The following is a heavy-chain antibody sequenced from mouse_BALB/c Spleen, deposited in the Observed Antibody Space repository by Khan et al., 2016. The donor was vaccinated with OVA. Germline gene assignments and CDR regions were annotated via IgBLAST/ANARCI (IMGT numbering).Heavy chain of an antibody. CDR1: GYTFTNYI. Sequence: VQLQQSGPELVKPGASVKMSCKASGYTFTNYIIHWVKQKPGQGLEWMGYINPYNDGTKYNEQFKGKATMTSDKSSSTAYMELSGLTSEDSAVYDCARDYGSSCGFAYWGQGTLVTVSA. CDR3: ARDYGSSCGFAY. V-gene: IGHV1S136*01. CDR2: INPYNDGT. D-gene: IGHD1-1*01. J-gene: IGHJ3*01.